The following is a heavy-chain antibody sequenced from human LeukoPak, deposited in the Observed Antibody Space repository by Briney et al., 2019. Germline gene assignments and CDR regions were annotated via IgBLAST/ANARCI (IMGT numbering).Heavy chain of an antibody. V-gene: IGHV3-23*01. CDR1: GFTFSSYA. CDR3: ARVYDSSGYYDY. D-gene: IGHD3-22*01. J-gene: IGHJ4*02. CDR2: LSGSGATT. Sequence: PGGSLRLSCAASGFTFSSYAMSWVRQAPGKGLEWVSALSGSGATTFYADSVKGRFTISRDNSKNTLYLQMNSLKVEDTAVYYCARVYDSSGYYDYWGQGTLVTVSS.